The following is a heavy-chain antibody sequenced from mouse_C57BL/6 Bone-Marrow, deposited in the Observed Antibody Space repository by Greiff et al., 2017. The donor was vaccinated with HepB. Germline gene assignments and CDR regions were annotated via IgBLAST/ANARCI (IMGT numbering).Heavy chain of an antibody. CDR2: IYPRSGNT. D-gene: IGHD1-1*01. V-gene: IGHV1-81*01. Sequence: VQLQQSGAELARPGASVKLSCKASGYTFTRYGISWVKQRTGQGLEWIGEIYPRSGNTYYNEKFKGKATLTADKSSSTAYMELRSLTSEDSAVYFCARKGYYYGSSYVFAYWGQGTLVTVSA. CDR3: ARKGYYYGSSYVFAY. J-gene: IGHJ3*01. CDR1: GYTFTRYG.